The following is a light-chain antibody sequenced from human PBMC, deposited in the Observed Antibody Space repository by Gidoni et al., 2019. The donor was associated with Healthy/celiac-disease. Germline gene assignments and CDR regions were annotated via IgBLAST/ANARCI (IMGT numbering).Light chain of an antibody. V-gene: IGKV3-11*01. CDR2: AAS. J-gene: IGKJ1*01. Sequence: EIVLTQSPATLSLSPGERATLSCRASQSVSSDLAWYQQKPGQAPRLLIYAASNRATGIPARFSGSGSGTDFTRTISSLEPEDFAVYYCQQRSNWPPWTFGQGTKVEIK. CDR3: QQRSNWPPWT. CDR1: QSVSSD.